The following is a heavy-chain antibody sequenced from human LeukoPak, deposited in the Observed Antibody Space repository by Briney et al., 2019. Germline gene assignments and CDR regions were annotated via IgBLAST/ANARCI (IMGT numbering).Heavy chain of an antibody. J-gene: IGHJ4*02. Sequence: SVKVSCKASGYTFTSYDINWVRQATGQGLEWMGGIIPIFGTANYAQKFQGRVTITADESTSTAYMELSSLRSEDTAVYYCARDGCSSTSCYPSYFDYWGQGTLVTVSS. CDR3: ARDGCSSTSCYPSYFDY. D-gene: IGHD2-2*01. CDR2: IIPIFGTA. V-gene: IGHV1-69*13. CDR1: GYTFTSYD.